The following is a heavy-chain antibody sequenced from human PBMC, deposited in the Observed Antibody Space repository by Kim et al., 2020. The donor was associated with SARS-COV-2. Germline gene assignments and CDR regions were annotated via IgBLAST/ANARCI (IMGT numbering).Heavy chain of an antibody. J-gene: IGHJ4*02. V-gene: IGHV3-49*03. Sequence: GGSLRLSCGGSGFTFGDYGMSWFRQAPGKGLEWVGFIRAKTYGATVEYAASVKGRFTISRDDSKNTAYLQMHSLRPEDSALYDCGTDYDFFYYYDYWGQG. D-gene: IGHD3-3*01. CDR1: GFTFGDYG. CDR3: GTDYDFFYYYDY. CDR2: IRAKTYGATV.